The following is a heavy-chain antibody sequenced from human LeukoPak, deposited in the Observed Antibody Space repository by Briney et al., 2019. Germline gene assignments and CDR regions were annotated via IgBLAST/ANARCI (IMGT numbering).Heavy chain of an antibody. D-gene: IGHD3-22*01. J-gene: IGHJ4*02. V-gene: IGHV4-59*01. CDR1: GGSISSYY. Sequence: PSETLSLTRTVSGGSISSYYWSWIRQPPGKGLGWVGNIYDSGSTNYNPSVKSRLTISVDTSKNQCSLKLSSVTAADTAVYYCARQSISGSSLSYFDYWGQGTLVNVSS. CDR3: ARQSISGSSLSYFDY. CDR2: IYDSGST.